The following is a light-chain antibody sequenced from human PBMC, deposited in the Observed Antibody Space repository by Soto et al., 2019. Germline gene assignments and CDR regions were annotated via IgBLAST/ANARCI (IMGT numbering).Light chain of an antibody. CDR2: RNN. CDR3: ATWDDSLSRLV. CDR1: SSNIGSNY. V-gene: IGLV1-47*01. J-gene: IGLJ2*01. Sequence: QSVLTQPPSASATPGQRVTISCSGSSSNIGSNYVYWYQQLPGTAPKLLIFRNNQRPSGVPDRFSGSKSGTSGSLAISGLRTEDEADYYCATWDDSLSRLVFGGGTKLTVL.